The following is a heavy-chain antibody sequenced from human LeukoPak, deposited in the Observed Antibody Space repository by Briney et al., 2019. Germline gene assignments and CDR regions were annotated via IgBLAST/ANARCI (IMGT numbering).Heavy chain of an antibody. CDR2: VSPNNGNT. CDR3: ARTWVRVPAATVYYYYYMDV. D-gene: IGHD2-2*01. V-gene: IGHV1-8*03. CDR1: GYSFATYD. Sequence: ASVTVSCKASGYSFATYDIYWVRQATGQGLEFLGWVSPNNGNTGYAQKFQGRVTITADESTSTAYMELSSLRSEDTAVYYCARTWVRVPAATVYYYYYMDVWGKGTTVTISS. J-gene: IGHJ6*03.